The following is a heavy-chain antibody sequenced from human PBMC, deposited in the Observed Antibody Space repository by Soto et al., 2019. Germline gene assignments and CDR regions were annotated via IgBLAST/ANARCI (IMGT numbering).Heavy chain of an antibody. CDR1: GFTFSSYG. V-gene: IGHV3-33*01. Sequence: QVQLVESGGGVVQPGRSLRLSCAASGFTFSSYGMHWVRQAPGKGLEWVAVIWYDGSNKYYADSVKGRFTISRDNSKNTLYLHMNSLRAEDTAVYYCARHRKYSSGWHFDYWGQGNLVTVSS. CDR3: ARHRKYSSGWHFDY. CDR2: IWYDGSNK. D-gene: IGHD6-19*01. J-gene: IGHJ4*02.